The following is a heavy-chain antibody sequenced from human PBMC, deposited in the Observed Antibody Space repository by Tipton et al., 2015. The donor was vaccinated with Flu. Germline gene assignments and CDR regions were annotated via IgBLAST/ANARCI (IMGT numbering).Heavy chain of an antibody. D-gene: IGHD2-21*01. J-gene: IGHJ4*02. V-gene: IGHV4-31*03. CDR2: IYYSGST. CDR1: GGSISSGGYY. Sequence: TLSLTCTVSGGSISSGGYYWSWIRQHPGKGLEWIGYIYYSGSTYYNPSLKSRVTISVDTSKNQFSLKLSSVTAADTAVYYCAREECSILVFYYWGQGTLVTVSS. CDR3: AREECSILVFYY.